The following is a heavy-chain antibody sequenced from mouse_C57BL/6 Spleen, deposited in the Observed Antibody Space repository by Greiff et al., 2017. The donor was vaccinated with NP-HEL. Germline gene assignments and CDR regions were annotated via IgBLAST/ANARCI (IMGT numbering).Heavy chain of an antibody. CDR1: GFTFTDYY. CDR3: ARYGNFYYAMDY. V-gene: IGHV7-3*01. J-gene: IGHJ4*01. CDR2: IRNKANGYTT. Sequence: EVQLQQSGGGLVQPGGSLSLSCAASGFTFTDYYMSWVRQPPGKALEWLGFIRNKANGYTTEYSASVKGRFTISRDNSQSILYLQMNALRAEDSATDYCARYGNFYYAMDYWGQGTSVTVSS.